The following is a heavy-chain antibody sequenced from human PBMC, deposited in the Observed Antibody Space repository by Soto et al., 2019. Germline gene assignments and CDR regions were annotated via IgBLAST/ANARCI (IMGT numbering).Heavy chain of an antibody. Sequence: SETLSLTCTVSGGSISSYYWSWIRQPPGKGLEWIGYIYYSGSTNYNPSLKSRVTISVDTSKNQFSLKLSSVTAADTAVYYCARAIVPAAMGDYYYYYMDVWGKGTTVTVSS. CDR2: IYYSGST. V-gene: IGHV4-59*01. CDR3: ARAIVPAAMGDYYYYYMDV. D-gene: IGHD2-2*01. CDR1: GGSISSYY. J-gene: IGHJ6*03.